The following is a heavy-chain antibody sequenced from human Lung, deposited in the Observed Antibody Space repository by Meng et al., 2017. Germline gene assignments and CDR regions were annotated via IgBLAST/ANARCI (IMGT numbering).Heavy chain of an antibody. D-gene: IGHD3-3*01. J-gene: IGHJ5*02. CDR2: IYHSGRT. CDR3: VRGGQDQAYYDFWSGPFDP. Sequence: QVQLQGSGPGLVTPSGTLSLTCAVFGGSISSRNWWSWVRQSPGKGLEWIGEIYHSGRTNYNPSLESRVTISLDKSQNHFSLKVKSVTAADTAVYYCVRGGQDQAYYDFWSGPFDPWGQGTLVTVSS. V-gene: IGHV4-4*02. CDR1: GGSISSRNW.